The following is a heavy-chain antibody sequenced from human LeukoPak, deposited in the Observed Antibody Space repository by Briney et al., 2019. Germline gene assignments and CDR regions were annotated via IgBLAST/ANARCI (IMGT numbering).Heavy chain of an antibody. J-gene: IGHJ4*02. D-gene: IGHD2-15*01. Sequence: GGSLRLSCAASGFTFSIYAMSWVRQAPGKGLEWVSSVCGSTNTTNYADSVKGRFTISRDNSKNTLFLQMHSLRAEDTAIYYCAKNRGGTCYSCFDNWGQGALVTVSS. V-gene: IGHV3-23*01. CDR2: VCGSTNTT. CDR1: GFTFSIYA. CDR3: AKNRGGTCYSCFDN.